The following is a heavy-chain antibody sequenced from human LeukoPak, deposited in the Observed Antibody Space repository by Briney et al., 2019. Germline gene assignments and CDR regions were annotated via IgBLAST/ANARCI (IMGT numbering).Heavy chain of an antibody. CDR2: INHSGST. CDR3: ARKYCSGGSCYSGFDY. J-gene: IGHJ4*02. CDR1: GGSFSGYY. V-gene: IGHV4-34*01. Sequence: PSETLSLTCAVYGGSFSGYYWSWIRQPPGKGLEWIGEINHSGSTNYNPSPKSRVTISVDTSKNQFSLKLSSVTAADTAVYYRARKYCSGGSCYSGFDYWGQGTLVTVSS. D-gene: IGHD2-15*01.